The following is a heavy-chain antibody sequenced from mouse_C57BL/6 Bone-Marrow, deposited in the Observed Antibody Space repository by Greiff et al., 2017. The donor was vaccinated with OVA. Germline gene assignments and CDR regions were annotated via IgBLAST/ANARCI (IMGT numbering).Heavy chain of an antibody. CDR2: IDPETGGT. Sequence: VQLVESGAELVRPGASVTLSCKASGYTFTDYEMHWVKQTPVHGLEWIGAIDPETGGTAYNQKFKGKAILTADKSSSTAYMELRSLTSEDSAVYYCTRGWLLLDYWGQGTTLTVSS. D-gene: IGHD2-3*01. CDR3: TRGWLLLDY. V-gene: IGHV1-15*01. CDR1: GYTFTDYE. J-gene: IGHJ2*01.